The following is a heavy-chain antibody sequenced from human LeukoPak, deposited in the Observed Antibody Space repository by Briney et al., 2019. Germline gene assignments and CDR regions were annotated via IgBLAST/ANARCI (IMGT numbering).Heavy chain of an antibody. CDR2: IYTGGTT. Sequence: GGSLRLSCAASGFTVSSNSMSWVRQAPGKGLEWVSVIYTGGTTYYADSVKGRFTISRDNSKNTVFLQMNSLRVDDTAVYYCARDLKSGYMDSWGQGTLVTVSS. CDR1: GFTVSSNS. J-gene: IGHJ4*02. V-gene: IGHV3-53*01. CDR3: ARDLKSGYMDS. D-gene: IGHD3-3*01.